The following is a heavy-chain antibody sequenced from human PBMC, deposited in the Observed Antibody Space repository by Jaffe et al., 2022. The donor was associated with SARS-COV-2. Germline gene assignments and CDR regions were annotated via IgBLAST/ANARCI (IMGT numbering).Heavy chain of an antibody. J-gene: IGHJ6*02. D-gene: IGHD5-18*01. CDR2: IWYDGSNK. Sequence: QVQLVESGGGVVQPGRSLRLSCAASGFTFSSYGMHWVRQAPGKGLEWVAVIWYDGSNKYYADSVKGRFTISRDNSKNTLYLQMNSLRAEDTAVYYCARDHSWARQVDTAMVVRTYGMDVWGQGTTVTVSS. CDR3: ARDHSWARQVDTAMVVRTYGMDV. V-gene: IGHV3-33*01. CDR1: GFTFSSYG.